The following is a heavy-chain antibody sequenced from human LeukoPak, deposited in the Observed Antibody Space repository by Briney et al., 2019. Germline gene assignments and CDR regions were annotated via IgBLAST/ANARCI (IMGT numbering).Heavy chain of an antibody. V-gene: IGHV3-74*01. D-gene: IGHD2-15*01. CDR1: GFTFDNYW. CDR3: ARELPFDY. J-gene: IGHJ4*02. CDR2: IKSDGSRT. Sequence: PGGSLRLSCAASGFTFDNYWMHWVHQAPGKGLVWVSRIKSDGSRTDYADFVKGRFTISRDNAKNTLYLQMNSLRAEDTAVYYCARELPFDYWGQGTLVTVSS.